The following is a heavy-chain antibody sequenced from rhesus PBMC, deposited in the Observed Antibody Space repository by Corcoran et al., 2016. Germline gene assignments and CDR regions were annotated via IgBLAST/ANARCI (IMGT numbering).Heavy chain of an antibody. Sequence: EVQLVETGGGLVQPGGSLKLSCAASGFTFSSYGMSWVRQAPGKGLEWVSAINSGGGSTYYADSVTGRFTISRDNSKNTLSLQMNSLRAEDTAVYYCAKGWSLDYWGQGVLVTVSS. J-gene: IGHJ4*01. D-gene: IGHD6-13*01. V-gene: IGHV3S5*01. CDR1: GFTFSSYG. CDR3: AKGWSLDY. CDR2: INSGGGST.